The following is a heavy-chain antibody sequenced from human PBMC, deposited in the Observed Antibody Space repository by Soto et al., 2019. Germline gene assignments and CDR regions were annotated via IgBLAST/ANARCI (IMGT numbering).Heavy chain of an antibody. V-gene: IGHV1-18*01. Sequence: QVQLVQSGAEVTEPGASVKVSCKASGYTFTSYGISWVRQAPGQGLEWMGWISAYNGDTNFAQNLTGRVTMTTDTSTSKAYMELRSLRSDDTAVYYCARDQYYYGSGSYGFDYWGQGTLVTVSS. D-gene: IGHD3-10*01. CDR2: ISAYNGDT. J-gene: IGHJ4*02. CDR1: GYTFTSYG. CDR3: ARDQYYYGSGSYGFDY.